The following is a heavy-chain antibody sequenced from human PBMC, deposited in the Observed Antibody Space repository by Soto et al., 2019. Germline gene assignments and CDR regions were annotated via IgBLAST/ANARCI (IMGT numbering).Heavy chain of an antibody. Sequence: GGSLRLSCAASGFTFGSYGMHWVRQAPGKGLEWVAVIWYDGSNKYYADSVKGRFTISRDNSENTLYVQINSLRAEDTAVYYCARATYFYDSSGYSGYGLDVWGQGTTVTVSS. CDR3: ARATYFYDSSGYSGYGLDV. D-gene: IGHD3-22*01. CDR2: IWYDGSNK. CDR1: GFTFGSYG. J-gene: IGHJ6*02. V-gene: IGHV3-33*01.